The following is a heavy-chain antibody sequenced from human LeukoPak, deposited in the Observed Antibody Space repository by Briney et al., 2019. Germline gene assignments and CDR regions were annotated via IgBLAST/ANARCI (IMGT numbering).Heavy chain of an antibody. D-gene: IGHD2-2*01. CDR1: GYSFTTYD. J-gene: IGHJ6*03. CDR3: ARGHRCSSTSCHFESGDYYYYMDV. CDR2: MNPKSGYT. Sequence: GASVKVSCKASGYSFTTYDINWVRQATGQGLEWMGWMNPKSGYTGYAQKFQGRITFTRNTSISTAYMELSSLRSEDSAVYYCARGHRCSSTSCHFESGDYYYYMDVWGKGTTVTVSS. V-gene: IGHV1-8*02.